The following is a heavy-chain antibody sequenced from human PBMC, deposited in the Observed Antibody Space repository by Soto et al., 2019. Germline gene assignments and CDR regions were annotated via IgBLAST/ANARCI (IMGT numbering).Heavy chain of an antibody. CDR1: GGSISSYY. D-gene: IGHD6-13*01. V-gene: IGHV4-59*01. J-gene: IGHJ6*02. CDR3: AGGYSSSWYGVDYYYYGMDV. CDR2: IYYSGST. Sequence: SESLSLGCTVSGGSISSYYWSWIRQPPGKGLEWIGYIYYSGSTNYNPSLKSRVTISVDTSKNQFSLKLSSVTAADTAVYYCAGGYSSSWYGVDYYYYGMDVWGQGTTVTVSS.